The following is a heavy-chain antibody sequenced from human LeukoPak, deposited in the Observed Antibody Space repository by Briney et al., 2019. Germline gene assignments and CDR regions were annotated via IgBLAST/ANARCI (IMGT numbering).Heavy chain of an antibody. D-gene: IGHD5-18*01. J-gene: IGHJ4*02. Sequence: SSVKVSCKASGGTFSSYAISWVRQAPGQGLEWMGGIIPIFGTANYAQKFQGRVTITADESTSTAYMELSSLRSEDTAVYYCARVFRPYTAMDPFDYWGQGTLDTVSS. CDR1: GGTFSSYA. CDR3: ARVFRPYTAMDPFDY. CDR2: IIPIFGTA. V-gene: IGHV1-69*01.